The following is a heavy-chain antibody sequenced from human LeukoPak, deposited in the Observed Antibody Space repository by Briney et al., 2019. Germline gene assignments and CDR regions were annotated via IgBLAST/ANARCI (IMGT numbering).Heavy chain of an antibody. J-gene: IGHJ4*02. Sequence: PGGSLRLSCAASGFTFSSSWMHWVRQAPGKGLVWVSHINSDGSNTKYAGSVKGRFTISRDNAKNTLSLQMNSLRAEDTAVYYCARLMQWLSEDYWGQGTLVTVSS. D-gene: IGHD6-19*01. V-gene: IGHV3-74*01. CDR2: INSDGSNT. CDR3: ARLMQWLSEDY. CDR1: GFTFSSSW.